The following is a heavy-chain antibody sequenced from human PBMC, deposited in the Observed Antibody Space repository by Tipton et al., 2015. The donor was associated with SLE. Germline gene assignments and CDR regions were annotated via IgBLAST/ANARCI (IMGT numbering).Heavy chain of an antibody. Sequence: SLKSRLTISGDTSKNQFSLKLTSVTAADTAVYYCASGNPVMPLWGQGTLVTVSS. J-gene: IGHJ4*02. CDR3: ASGNPVMPL. D-gene: IGHD2-2*01. V-gene: IGHV4-59*09.